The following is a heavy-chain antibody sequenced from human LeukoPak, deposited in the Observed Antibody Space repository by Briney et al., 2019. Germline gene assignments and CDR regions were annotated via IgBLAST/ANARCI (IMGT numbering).Heavy chain of an antibody. Sequence: GGSLRLSCAASGFTSSSYAMSWVRQAPGKGLEWVSAISGSGGSTYYADSVKGRFTISRDNSKNTLYLQMNSLRAEDTAVYYCAKLGGSTSCCDAFDIWGQGTMVTVSS. D-gene: IGHD2-2*01. CDR1: GFTSSSYA. CDR2: ISGSGGST. CDR3: AKLGGSTSCCDAFDI. J-gene: IGHJ3*02. V-gene: IGHV3-23*01.